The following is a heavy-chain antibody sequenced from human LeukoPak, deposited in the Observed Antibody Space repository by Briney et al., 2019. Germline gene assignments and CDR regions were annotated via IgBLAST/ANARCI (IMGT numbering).Heavy chain of an antibody. CDR3: ARARPVDRRQLEPRGNKGRGNYFDY. CDR1: GGSISSYY. CDR2: INHSGST. V-gene: IGHV4-34*01. J-gene: IGHJ4*02. Sequence: SETLSLTCTVSGGSISSYYWSWIRQPPGKGLEWIGEINHSGSTNYNPSLKSRVTISVDTSKNQFSLKLSSVTAADTAVYYCARARPVDRRQLEPRGNKGRGNYFDYWGQGILVTVSS. D-gene: IGHD1-1*01.